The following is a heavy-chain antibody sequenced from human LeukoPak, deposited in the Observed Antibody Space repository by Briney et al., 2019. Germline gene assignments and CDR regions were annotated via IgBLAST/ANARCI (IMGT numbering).Heavy chain of an antibody. J-gene: IGHJ6*03. CDR3: VRGASLAYYMDV. V-gene: IGHV3-74*01. CDR2: INTDGSGT. D-gene: IGHD3-16*02. Sequence: GGSLRLSCAASGFTFNSYWIHWVRQAPGKGLVWVSRINTDGSGTNYADSVKGRFAISRDDAKNTVHLQMYSLGAEDSAVYYCVRGASLAYYMDVWGKGTTVTVSS. CDR1: GFTFNSYW.